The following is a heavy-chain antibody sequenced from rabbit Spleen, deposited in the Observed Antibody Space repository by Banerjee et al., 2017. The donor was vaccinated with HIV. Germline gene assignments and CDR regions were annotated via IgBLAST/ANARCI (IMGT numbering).Heavy chain of an antibody. CDR3: ASNQDTAVADGWMPHFNL. CDR1: GCAFSNSYW. J-gene: IGHJ4*01. CDR2: ISAGSSGRT. D-gene: IGHD6-1*01. Sequence: QQQLEESGGGLVQPEGSLTLTCKASGCAFSNSYWMCWVRQAPGKGLEWIACISAGSSGRTYYASWAKGRFTISKTSSTTVTLQMIGLTAADTATYFCASNQDTAVADGWMPHFNLWGQGTLVTVS. V-gene: IGHV1S45*01.